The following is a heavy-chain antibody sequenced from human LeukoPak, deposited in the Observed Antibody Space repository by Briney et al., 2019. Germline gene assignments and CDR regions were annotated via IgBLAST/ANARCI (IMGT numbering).Heavy chain of an antibody. V-gene: IGHV3-23*01. CDR1: GFTFSTYV. J-gene: IGHJ1*01. CDR3: AXXXXXXXDXSGXYXDARGFFHH. Sequence: PGGSLRLSCAASGFTFSTYVMHWVRQAPGKGLEWVSTISGSGGSTYYADSVKGRLTISRDNSKHWFYLQMNRLRDEDTAVYFXAXXXXXXXDXSGXYXDARGFFHHXGQGTLVPVTS. CDR2: ISGSGGST. D-gene: IGHD3-3*01.